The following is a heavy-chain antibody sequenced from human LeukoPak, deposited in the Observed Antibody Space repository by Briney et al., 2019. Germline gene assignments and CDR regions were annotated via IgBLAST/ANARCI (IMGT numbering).Heavy chain of an antibody. CDR1: GGSISRYY. CDR3: ARTGITGTTNYYYYYMDV. D-gene: IGHD1-7*01. Sequence: SETLSLTCTVSGGSISRYYGSWIRQPPGKGLEWIGYIYDSGSTKYNPSLKSRVTISVDTSKNQFSLKLSSVTAADTAIYYCARTGITGTTNYYYYYMDVWGKGTTVTVSS. CDR2: IYDSGST. V-gene: IGHV4-59*08. J-gene: IGHJ6*03.